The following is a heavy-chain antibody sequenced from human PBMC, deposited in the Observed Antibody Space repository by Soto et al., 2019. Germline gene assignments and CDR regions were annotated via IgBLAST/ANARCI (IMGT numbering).Heavy chain of an antibody. J-gene: IGHJ5*02. CDR3: AREGGFYWFDT. D-gene: IGHD3-16*01. V-gene: IGHV3-21*01. CDR2: ISGSGNYI. CDR1: GFIFNKYS. Sequence: EVQLVESGGGLVKPGGSLRLSCAASGFIFNKYSMNWVRQAPGKGLEWVSSISGSGNYIYYADSVKGRFTVSRDNAKTSIYLQMNSLRAEDTAVYYCAREGGFYWFDTWGQGTLVTVSS.